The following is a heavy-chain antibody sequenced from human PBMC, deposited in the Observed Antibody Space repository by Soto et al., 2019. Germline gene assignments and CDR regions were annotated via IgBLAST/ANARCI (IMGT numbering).Heavy chain of an antibody. Sequence: ASVKVSCKASGYPFTSYDINWVRQATGQGLEWMGWMNPNSGNTGYAQKFQGRVTMTRNTSISTAYMELSSLRSEDTAVYYCARVQDYDILTGYYPSGHIDYWGQGTLVTVSS. CDR2: MNPNSGNT. D-gene: IGHD3-9*01. V-gene: IGHV1-8*01. CDR3: ARVQDYDILTGYYPSGHIDY. CDR1: GYPFTSYD. J-gene: IGHJ4*02.